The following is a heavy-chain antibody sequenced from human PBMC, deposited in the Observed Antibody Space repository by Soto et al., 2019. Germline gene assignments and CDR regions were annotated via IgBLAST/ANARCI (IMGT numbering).Heavy chain of an antibody. CDR3: ATMGTPATGLFYFDN. CDR1: GGSISSGDYY. D-gene: IGHD1-7*01. CDR2: IYYSGNT. Sequence: PSETLSLTCTVSGGSISSGDYYWSWIRQPPGKGLEWIGYIYYSGNTYYSASLKSRVTISVDTSKNQFSLNLSFVTAADTAVYYCATMGTPATGLFYFDNWGQGTLVTVSS. J-gene: IGHJ4*02. V-gene: IGHV4-30-4*01.